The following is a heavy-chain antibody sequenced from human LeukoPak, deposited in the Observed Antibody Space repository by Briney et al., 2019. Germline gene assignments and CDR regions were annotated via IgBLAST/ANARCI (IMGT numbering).Heavy chain of an antibody. CDR2: ISSSGSTI. J-gene: IGHJ3*02. Sequence: PGGSLRLSCAASGFTFSSYAMSWVRQAPGKGLEWVSYISSSGSTIYYADSVKGRFTISRDNAKNSLYLQMNSLRAEDTAVYYCASPPLDSYEDAFDIWGQGTMVTVSS. CDR3: ASPPLDSYEDAFDI. D-gene: IGHD5-12*01. CDR1: GFTFSSYA. V-gene: IGHV3-48*04.